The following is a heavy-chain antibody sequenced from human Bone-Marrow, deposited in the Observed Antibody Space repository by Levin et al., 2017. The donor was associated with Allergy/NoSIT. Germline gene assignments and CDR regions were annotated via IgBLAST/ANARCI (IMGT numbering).Heavy chain of an antibody. J-gene: IGHJ4*02. CDR3: VTVKHAQKYTDY. V-gene: IGHV4-39*01. D-gene: IGHD6-6*01. CDR2: IYYSGNT. Sequence: SCTVSGGSIDGTNFYWGWIRQSPGQGLEWIGSIYYSGNTYYKPSLRSRVTVSVDTSKTQFSLKLTSVTAADTAMYYCVTVKHAQKYTDYWGQGTLVTVSS. CDR1: GGSIDGTNFY.